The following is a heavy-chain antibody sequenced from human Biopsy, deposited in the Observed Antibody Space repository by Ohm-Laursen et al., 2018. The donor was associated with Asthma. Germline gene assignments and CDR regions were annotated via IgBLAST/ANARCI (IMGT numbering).Heavy chain of an antibody. Sequence: SVKVSCKASGVALSGYTFEWVRQARGLGLEWIAWIVFASGATNYAQNFQDRLTVTRDMSAGSVSMELRGLSSTDTAVYYCAAGRTSLQGESLIWGQGTLVSASS. CDR2: IVFASGAT. CDR1: GVALSGYT. CDR3: AAGRTSLQGESLI. J-gene: IGHJ4*01. D-gene: IGHD2/OR15-2a*01. V-gene: IGHV1-58*01.